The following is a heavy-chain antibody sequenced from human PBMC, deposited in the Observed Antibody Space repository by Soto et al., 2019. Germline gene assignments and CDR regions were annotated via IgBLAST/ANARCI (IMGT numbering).Heavy chain of an antibody. Sequence: GGSLRLSCAASGFTFSSYAMSWVRQAPGKGLEWVSAISGSGGSTYYADSVKGRFTISRDNSKNTLYLQMNSLRAEDAAVYYCAKMGDVVGATHYFDYWGQGTLVTVSS. J-gene: IGHJ4*02. CDR1: GFTFSSYA. D-gene: IGHD1-26*01. CDR2: ISGSGGST. V-gene: IGHV3-23*01. CDR3: AKMGDVVGATHYFDY.